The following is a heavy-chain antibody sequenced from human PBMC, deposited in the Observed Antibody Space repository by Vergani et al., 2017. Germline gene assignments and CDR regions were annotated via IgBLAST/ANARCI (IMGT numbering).Heavy chain of an antibody. CDR2: INPSGGST. CDR1: GYTFTSYY. J-gene: IGHJ4*02. Sequence: QVQLVQSGAEVKKPGASVKVSCKASGYTFTSYYMHWVRQAPGQGLEWMGIINPSGGSTSYAQKFQGRVPMTRDTSTSTVYMELRSLRSEDTAVYYCARVGHCSSTSCPPLSYWGQGTLVTVSS. D-gene: IGHD2-2*01. V-gene: IGHV1-46*03. CDR3: ARVGHCSSTSCPPLSY.